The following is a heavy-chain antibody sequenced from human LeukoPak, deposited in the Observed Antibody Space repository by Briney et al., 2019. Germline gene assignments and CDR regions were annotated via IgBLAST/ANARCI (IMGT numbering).Heavy chain of an antibody. CDR1: GFTFSSYG. CDR3: ARDLSSGWYDYYYGMDV. V-gene: IGHV3-30*02. Sequence: PGGSLRLSCAASGFTFSSYGMHWVRQAPGKGLEWVAFIRYDGSNKYYADSVKGRFTISRDNSKNTLYLQMNSLRAEDTAVYYCARDLSSGWYDYYYGMDVWGQGTTVTVSS. CDR2: IRYDGSNK. J-gene: IGHJ6*02. D-gene: IGHD6-19*01.